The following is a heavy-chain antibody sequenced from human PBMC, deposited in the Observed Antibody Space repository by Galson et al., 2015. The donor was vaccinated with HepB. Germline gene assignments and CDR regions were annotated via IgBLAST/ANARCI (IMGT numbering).Heavy chain of an antibody. CDR1: GFTFSSYG. Sequence: SLRLSCAASGFTFSSYGMHWVRRAPGKGLEWVAVIWYDGSNKYYADSVKGRFTISRDNSKNTLYLQMNSLRAEDTAVYYCARAPPSGYYSLPHYWGQGTLVTVSS. D-gene: IGHD3-22*01. V-gene: IGHV3-33*08. CDR2: IWYDGSNK. J-gene: IGHJ4*02. CDR3: ARAPPSGYYSLPHY.